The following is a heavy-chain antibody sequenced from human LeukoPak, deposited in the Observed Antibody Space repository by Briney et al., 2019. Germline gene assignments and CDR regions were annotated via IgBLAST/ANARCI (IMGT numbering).Heavy chain of an antibody. CDR1: GFIFNDYA. J-gene: IGHJ4*02. V-gene: IGHV3-9*01. D-gene: IGHD4-23*01. CDR2: ISSNTASI. Sequence: GGSLRLSCVASGFIFNDYAMHWVRQAPGKGLEWVSGISSNTASIAYADSVKGRFTISRDNAKNSLYLQMNSLRAEDTAVYYCARDGDYGGDYWGQGTLVTVSS. CDR3: ARDGDYGGDY.